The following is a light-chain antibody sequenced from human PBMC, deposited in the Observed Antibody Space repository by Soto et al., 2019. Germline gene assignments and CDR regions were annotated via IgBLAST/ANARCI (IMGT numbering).Light chain of an antibody. J-gene: IGKJ1*01. CDR3: QQSYSTPTWT. Sequence: DIQMTQSPSSLSASVGDRVTITCRASQSIGRYLNWYQQKPGKAPKLLIYAASSLHSGVPSRFSARGPGTDFSLNISSLQPEDFANYYCQQSYSTPTWTLAQGTKVDIK. CDR2: AAS. CDR1: QSIGRY. V-gene: IGKV1-39*01.